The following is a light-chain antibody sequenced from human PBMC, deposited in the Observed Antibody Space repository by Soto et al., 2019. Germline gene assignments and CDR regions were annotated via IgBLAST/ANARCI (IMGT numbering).Light chain of an antibody. CDR2: DSF. CDR3: QQRSTWPLIFT. V-gene: IGKV3-11*01. J-gene: IGKJ3*01. Sequence: EIVLTQSPATLSLSPGERATLSCRASQSVSSFLAWYQQKPGQAPRLLIYDSFNRATGIPTRFSGSGSGTDFTLTISILEPEDFAGYYCQQRSTWPLIFTFGPGTKVDIK. CDR1: QSVSSF.